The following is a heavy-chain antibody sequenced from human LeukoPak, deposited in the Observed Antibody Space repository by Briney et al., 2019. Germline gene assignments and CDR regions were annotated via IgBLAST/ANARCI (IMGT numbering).Heavy chain of an antibody. Sequence: ASVNVSCKASGGTVSSYAISWVRQAPGQGLEWMGGIIPIFGTANYAQKFQGRVTITTDESTSTAYMELSSLRSEDTAVYYCARALYSSSWSYYYYYYMDVWGKGTTVTVSS. CDR1: GGTVSSYA. CDR2: IIPIFGTA. D-gene: IGHD6-13*01. J-gene: IGHJ6*03. CDR3: ARALYSSSWSYYYYYYMDV. V-gene: IGHV1-69*05.